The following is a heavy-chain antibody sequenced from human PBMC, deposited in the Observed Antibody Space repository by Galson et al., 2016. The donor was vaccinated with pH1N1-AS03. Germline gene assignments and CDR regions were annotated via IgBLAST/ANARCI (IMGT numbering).Heavy chain of an antibody. V-gene: IGHV1-46*01. J-gene: IGHJ4*02. D-gene: IGHD3-10*01. CDR1: GYTFSRYY. Sequence: SVKVSCKASGYTFSRYYMHWMRQAPGQGPEWMGVIDPSIGSTTYAQKFQGRVTMTRDTATTTAYMELSSIRSDDTAVYYCATYGSGSRGGFDYWGQGALITVSS. CDR3: ATYGSGSRGGFDY. CDR2: IDPSIGST.